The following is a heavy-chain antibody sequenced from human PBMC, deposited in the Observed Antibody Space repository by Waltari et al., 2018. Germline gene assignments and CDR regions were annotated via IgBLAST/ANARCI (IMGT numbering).Heavy chain of an antibody. J-gene: IGHJ3*02. CDR2: INTNTGNP. D-gene: IGHD5-12*01. CDR1: GYTFTSYA. Sequence: QVQLVQSGSELKKPGASVKVSCKASGYTFTSYAMNWLRQAPGQGLEWMGWINTNTGNPTYAQGFTGRFVFSLDTSVSTAYLQISSLKAEDTAVYYCARGVRGATIILAGAFDIWGQGTMVTVSS. V-gene: IGHV7-4-1*02. CDR3: ARGVRGATIILAGAFDI.